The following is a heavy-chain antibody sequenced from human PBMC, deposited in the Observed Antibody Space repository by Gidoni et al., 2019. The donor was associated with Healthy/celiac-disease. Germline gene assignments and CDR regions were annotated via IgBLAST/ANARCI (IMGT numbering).Heavy chain of an antibody. Sequence: QVQLVESGGGVVQPGRYLRLSCAASGFTFSSYGMHLVRQAPGKGLEWVAVISYDGSNKYYADSVKGRFTISRDNSKNTLYLQMNSLRAEDTAVYYCAKVVVAATPDYWGQGTLVTVSS. D-gene: IGHD2-15*01. J-gene: IGHJ4*02. V-gene: IGHV3-30*18. CDR2: ISYDGSNK. CDR1: GFTFSSYG. CDR3: AKVVVAATPDY.